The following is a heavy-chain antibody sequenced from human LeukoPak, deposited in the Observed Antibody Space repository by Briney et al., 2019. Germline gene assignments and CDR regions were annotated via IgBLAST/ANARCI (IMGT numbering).Heavy chain of an antibody. Sequence: GGSLRLSCAASGFDVSRYYITWARQPPGKGLEWVSVIYSDGSTYYADSVKGRFTISRDTSKNTVYLQMNRLRVEDTAVYSCMDTAVGWGQGTLVTVSS. V-gene: IGHV3-53*05. J-gene: IGHJ4*02. CDR3: MDTAVG. CDR1: GFDVSRYY. CDR2: IYSDGST. D-gene: IGHD5-18*01.